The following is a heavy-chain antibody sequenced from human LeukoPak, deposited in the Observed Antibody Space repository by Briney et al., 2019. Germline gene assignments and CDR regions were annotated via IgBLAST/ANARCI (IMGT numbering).Heavy chain of an antibody. CDR1: GGSISSYY. D-gene: IGHD5-18*01. CDR3: ARVGYNYGSGGYFDY. Sequence: SETLSLTCTVSGGSISSYYWSWIRQPPGKGLEWIGYIYYSGSTNYNPSLKSRATISVDTSKNQFSLKLSSVTAADTAVYYCARVGYNYGSGGYFDYWGQGTLVTVSS. V-gene: IGHV4-59*01. J-gene: IGHJ4*02. CDR2: IYYSGST.